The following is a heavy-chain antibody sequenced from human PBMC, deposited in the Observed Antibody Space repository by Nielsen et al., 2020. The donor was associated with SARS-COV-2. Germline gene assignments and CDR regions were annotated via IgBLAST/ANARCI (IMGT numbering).Heavy chain of an antibody. V-gene: IGHV3-11*01. D-gene: IGHD3-10*01. J-gene: IGHJ6*02. CDR1: GFTFSDYY. Sequence: LSLTCAASGFTFSDYYMSWIRQAPGKGLEWVSYISSSGSTIYYADSVKGRFTISRDNAKNSLYLQMNSLRAEDTAVYYCAKAFMVRGVTHQDYYYYYGMDVWGQGTTVTVSS. CDR3: AKAFMVRGVTHQDYYYYYGMDV. CDR2: ISSSGSTI.